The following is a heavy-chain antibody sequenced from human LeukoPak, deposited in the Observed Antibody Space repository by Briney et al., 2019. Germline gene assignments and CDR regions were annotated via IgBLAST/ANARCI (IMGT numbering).Heavy chain of an antibody. J-gene: IGHJ5*02. CDR1: GGSISSSSYY. V-gene: IGHV4-39*07. CDR2: IYYSGST. Sequence: PSETLSLTCTVSGGSISSSSYYWGWIRQPPGKGLEWIGSIYYSGSTYYNPSLKSRVTISVDTSKNQFSLKLSSVTAADTAVYYCARVGQSNWFDPWGQGTLVTVSS. CDR3: ARVGQSNWFDP.